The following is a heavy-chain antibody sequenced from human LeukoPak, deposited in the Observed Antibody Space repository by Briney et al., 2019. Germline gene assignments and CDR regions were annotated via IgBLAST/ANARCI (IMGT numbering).Heavy chain of an antibody. J-gene: IGHJ4*02. CDR2: IRYDGSNK. D-gene: IGHD1-14*01. CDR3: ARRLKSSTGGGYFDY. CDR1: GFTFSSYG. V-gene: IGHV3-30*02. Sequence: GGSLRLSCAASGFTFSSYGMHWVRQAPGKGLEWVAFIRYDGSNKYYADSVKGRFISSRDNTKNSLYLQMNSLRAEDTAVYYCARRLKSSTGGGYFDYWGQGTLVTVSS.